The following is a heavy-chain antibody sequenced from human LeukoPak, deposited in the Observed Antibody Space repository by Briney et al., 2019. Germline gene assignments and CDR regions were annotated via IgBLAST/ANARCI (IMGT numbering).Heavy chain of an antibody. Sequence: GGSVRLSCAASGFTLRRNYMIWVRQAPGKGLEWVSVIYSGRGTYYADSVKGRFTFSRDNSQNTLYLQMNSLRAEDTVVDYCATVFSGSYVDDWGEGTLVTVPS. CDR2: IYSGRGT. J-gene: IGHJ4*02. D-gene: IGHD1-26*01. CDR1: GFTLRRNY. V-gene: IGHV3-66*02. CDR3: ATVFSGSYVDD.